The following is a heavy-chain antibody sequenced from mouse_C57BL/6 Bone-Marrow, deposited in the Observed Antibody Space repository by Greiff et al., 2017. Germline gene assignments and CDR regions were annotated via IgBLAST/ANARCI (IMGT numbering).Heavy chain of an antibody. V-gene: IGHV5-6*02. CDR2: ISSGGSYT. Sequence: EVKVEESGGDLVKPGGSLKLSCAASGFTFSSYGMSWVRQTPDKRLEWVATISSGGSYTYYPDSVKGRFTISRDNAKNTLYLQMSSLKSEDTARYYGARGGTCKRGTFDYWGQGTTLTVSS. CDR1: GFTFSSYG. D-gene: IGHD3-3*01. J-gene: IGHJ2*01. CDR3: ARGGTCKRGTFDY.